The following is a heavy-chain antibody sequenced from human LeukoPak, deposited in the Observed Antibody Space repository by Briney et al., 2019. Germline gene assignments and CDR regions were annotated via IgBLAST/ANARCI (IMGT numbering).Heavy chain of an antibody. V-gene: IGHV4-34*01. CDR3: ARRLNPQWLVQSRWFDP. J-gene: IGHJ5*02. CDR2: INHSGTT. D-gene: IGHD6-19*01. CDR1: GDSFFGYY. Sequence: SETLSLTCAVYGDSFFGYYGSWIRERPGKGLEWIGEINHSGTTSYNPSLKSRVTISVDTSKNQFSLKLSSVTAADTAVYYCARRLNPQWLVQSRWFDPWGQGTLVTVSS.